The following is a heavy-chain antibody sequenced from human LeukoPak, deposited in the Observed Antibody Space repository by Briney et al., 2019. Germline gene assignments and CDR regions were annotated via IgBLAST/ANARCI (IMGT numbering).Heavy chain of an antibody. D-gene: IGHD6-13*01. CDR1: GYSISSGYY. CDR3: ATIAAAGPSGIDY. CDR2: IYTSGST. Sequence: PSETLSLTCTVSGYSISSGYYWGWIRQPPGKGLEWIGRIYTSGSTNYNPSLKSRVTMSVDTSKNQFSLKLSSVTAADTAVYYCATIAAAGPSGIDYWGQGTLVTVSS. J-gene: IGHJ4*02. V-gene: IGHV4-38-2*02.